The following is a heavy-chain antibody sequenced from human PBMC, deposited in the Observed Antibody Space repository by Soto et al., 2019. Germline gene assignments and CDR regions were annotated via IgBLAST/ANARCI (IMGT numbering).Heavy chain of an antibody. CDR2: IYYSGST. CDR1: GGSISRSSYY. J-gene: IGHJ4*02. D-gene: IGHD3-22*01. CDR3: ARHGSRTMIVVVIDY. V-gene: IGHV4-39*01. Sequence: SETLSLTCTVSGGSISRSSYYWGWIRQPPGKGLEWIGSIYYSGSTYYNPSLKSRVTISVDTSKNQFSLKLSSVTAADTAVYYCARHGSRTMIVVVIDYWGQGTLVTVSS.